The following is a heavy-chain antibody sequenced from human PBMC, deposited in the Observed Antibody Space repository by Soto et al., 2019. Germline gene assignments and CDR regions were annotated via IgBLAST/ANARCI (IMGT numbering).Heavy chain of an antibody. D-gene: IGHD3-3*01. CDR1: GFSVSNSY. Sequence: EVQLVESGGGLVQPGGSLRLSCAASGFSVSNSYMTWVRQAPGKGLEWVSNIYGGGDSFYSASVKGRFTISSDNSKNTLDPHMKSLRAEDTAVYYCAGDAFGGAYNFCHGGQGTLVTVSS. CDR3: AGDAFGGAYNFCH. CDR2: IYGGGDS. J-gene: IGHJ4*02. V-gene: IGHV3-66*01.